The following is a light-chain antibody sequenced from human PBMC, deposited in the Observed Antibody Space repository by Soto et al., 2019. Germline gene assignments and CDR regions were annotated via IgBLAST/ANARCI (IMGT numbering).Light chain of an antibody. J-gene: IGLJ1*01. CDR1: SSDVGGYNY. CDR2: EVS. V-gene: IGLV2-14*01. CDR3: SSYTSSRAYV. Sequence: QSVLTQPASVSGSPGQSITICGTGTSSDVGGYNYVSWYQQQSGKAPKLMIHEVSNRPSGVSNRFSGSKSGNTASLTISGLQAEDEADYYCSSYTSSRAYVFGIGTKVTVL.